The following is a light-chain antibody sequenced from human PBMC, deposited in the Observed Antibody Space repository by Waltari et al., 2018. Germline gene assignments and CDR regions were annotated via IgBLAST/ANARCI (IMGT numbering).Light chain of an antibody. CDR2: DVH. Sequence: QSALTQPASVSGSPGQPITISCTGTSSDVGHYDYVSWFQQHPGNAPKLMIYDVHNRPSGVSTRFSGSKSGNTASLTISGLQAEDEADYYCYSFTTSSTRVFGTGTKVTVL. CDR3: YSFTTSSTRV. V-gene: IGLV2-14*03. J-gene: IGLJ1*01. CDR1: SSDVGHYDY.